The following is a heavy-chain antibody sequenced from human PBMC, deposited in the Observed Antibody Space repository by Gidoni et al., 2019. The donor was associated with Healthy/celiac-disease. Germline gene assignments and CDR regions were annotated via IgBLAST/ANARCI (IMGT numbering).Heavy chain of an antibody. CDR2: ISVSGGST. CDR3: AKGTYYDFWSGYPDY. Sequence: EVQLLEAGGGLGQPGGSRRLTCAASGFTFSSYAMSWVRQAPGKGLEWVSAISVSGGSTYYADSVKGRFTISRDNSKNTLYLQMNSLSAEDTAVYSCAKGTYYDFWSGYPDYWGQGTLVTVSS. D-gene: IGHD3-3*01. CDR1: GFTFSSYA. V-gene: IGHV3-23*01. J-gene: IGHJ4*02.